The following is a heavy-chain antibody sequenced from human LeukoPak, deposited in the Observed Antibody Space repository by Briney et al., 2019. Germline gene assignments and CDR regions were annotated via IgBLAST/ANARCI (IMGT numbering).Heavy chain of an antibody. CDR2: IYYSGST. V-gene: IGHV4-59*08. CDR3: ARLRRWLQSNYFDY. J-gene: IGHJ4*02. Sequence: PSETLSLTCTVSGGSISGYYWSWIRQPPGKGLEWIGYIYYSGSTDYNPSLKSRVTISVDTSKNQFSLKLSSVTAADTAVYYCARLRRWLQSNYFDYWGQGTLVTVSS. CDR1: GGSISGYY. D-gene: IGHD5-24*01.